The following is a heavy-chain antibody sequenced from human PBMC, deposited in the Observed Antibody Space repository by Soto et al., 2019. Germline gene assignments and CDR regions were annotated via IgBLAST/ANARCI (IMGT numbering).Heavy chain of an antibody. CDR3: AAAGEVVTADSSGFEY. J-gene: IGHJ4*02. CDR1: GFTFTSSA. D-gene: IGHD2-21*02. CDR2: IVVGSGNT. V-gene: IGHV1-58*01. Sequence: ASVKVSCKASGFTFTSSAVQWVRQARGQRLEWIGWIVVGSGNTNYAQKFQERVTITRDMSTSTAYMELSSLRSEDTAVYYCAAAGEVVTADSSGFEYWGQGTAVTVSS.